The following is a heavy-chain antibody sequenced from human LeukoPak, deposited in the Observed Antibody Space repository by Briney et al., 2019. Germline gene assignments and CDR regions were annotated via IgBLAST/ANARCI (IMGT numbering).Heavy chain of an antibody. D-gene: IGHD3-22*01. CDR2: IRYDGSNK. J-gene: IGHJ4*02. V-gene: IGHV3-30*02. Sequence: GGSLRLSCAASGFTFSVYGMHWVRQAPGKGLEWVTFIRYDGSNKYYADSVKGRFTISRDNSNDTLYLQMNSLRPEDTAVYYXXXXXXESSGYPIDYWGQGTLVTVSS. CDR3: XXXXXESSGYPIDY. CDR1: GFTFSVYG.